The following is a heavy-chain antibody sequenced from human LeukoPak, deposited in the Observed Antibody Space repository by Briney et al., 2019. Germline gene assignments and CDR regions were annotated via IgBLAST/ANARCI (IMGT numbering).Heavy chain of an antibody. CDR1: GFSVSTNY. CDR2: IYSGDNT. Sequence: PGGSLRLSCAASGFSVSTNYMSWVRQAPGKGLEWVSAIYSGDNTYYADSVKGRFTISRDNSENTLYLQMSSLRADDTAVYFCAREGSGYTYGYNDAFDLWGQGTMVTVSS. V-gene: IGHV3-53*01. D-gene: IGHD5-18*01. J-gene: IGHJ3*01. CDR3: AREGSGYTYGYNDAFDL.